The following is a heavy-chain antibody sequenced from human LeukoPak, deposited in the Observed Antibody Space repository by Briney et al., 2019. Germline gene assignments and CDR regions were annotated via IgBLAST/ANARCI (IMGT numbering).Heavy chain of an antibody. Sequence: SGSRRSTYYAHSVKARFTISSDNSKNTLYLQMNSLRAEDTAVYYCAKDYYGSGSRFPLDYWGQGTLVTVSS. CDR3: AKDYYGSGSRFPLDY. J-gene: IGHJ4*02. V-gene: IGHV3-23*01. CDR2: SGSRRST. D-gene: IGHD3-10*01.